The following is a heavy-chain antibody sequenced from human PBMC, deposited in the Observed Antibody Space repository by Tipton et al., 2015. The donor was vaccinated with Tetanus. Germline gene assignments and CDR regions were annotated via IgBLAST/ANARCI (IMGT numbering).Heavy chain of an antibody. Sequence: QLVQSGAEVKKPGASVKVSCKTSGYTFSNYGVSWVRQAPGRGLEWMGWISAYNGDTNTAQNLQGRVTMTTDTSTSTASMEVRSLTYDDTAVYYCGREGAPRAFDIWGQGTMVTVSS. J-gene: IGHJ3*02. V-gene: IGHV1-18*01. CDR2: ISAYNGDT. CDR1: GYTFSNYG. CDR3: GREGAPRAFDI.